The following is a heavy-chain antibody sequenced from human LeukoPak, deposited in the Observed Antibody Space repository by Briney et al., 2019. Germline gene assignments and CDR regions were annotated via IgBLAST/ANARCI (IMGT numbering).Heavy chain of an antibody. CDR3: ARDDSVRRYYDSSGYSPDY. CDR1: GYTFTSYG. J-gene: IGHJ4*02. V-gene: IGHV1-46*01. D-gene: IGHD3-22*01. Sequence: ASVKVSCKASGYTFTSYGISWVRQAPGQGLEWMGIINPSGGSTSYAQKFQGRVTMTRDTSTSTVYMELSSLRSEDTAVYFCARDDSVRRYYDSSGYSPDYWGQGTLVTVSS. CDR2: INPSGGST.